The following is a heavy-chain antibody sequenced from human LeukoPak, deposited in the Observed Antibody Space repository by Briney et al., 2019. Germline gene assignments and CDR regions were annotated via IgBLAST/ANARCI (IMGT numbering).Heavy chain of an antibody. CDR1: GYYISSGYY. D-gene: IGHD2-2*01. CDR3: ASYCSSTSCFASDAFDI. Sequence: SETLSLTCTVSGYYISSGYYWGWIRQPPGKGLEWIGSIYHSGSTYYNPSLKSRVTISVDTSKNQFSLKLSSVTAADTAVYYCASYCSSTSCFASDAFDIWGQGTMVTVSS. CDR2: IYHSGST. J-gene: IGHJ3*02. V-gene: IGHV4-38-2*02.